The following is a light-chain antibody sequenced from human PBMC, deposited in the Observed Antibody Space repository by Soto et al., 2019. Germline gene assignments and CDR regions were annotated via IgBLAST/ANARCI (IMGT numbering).Light chain of an antibody. V-gene: IGKV3-11*01. J-gene: IGKJ5*01. CDR2: DAS. CDR3: QQRSSSHT. Sequence: SPATLSLSPGDRATLSCRASQSVSTYLAWYQQKPGQAPRLLIYDASNRATGIPARFSGSGSGTDFTLTISSLEPEDFAVYYCQQRSSSHTCCHETRLEIK. CDR1: QSVSTY.